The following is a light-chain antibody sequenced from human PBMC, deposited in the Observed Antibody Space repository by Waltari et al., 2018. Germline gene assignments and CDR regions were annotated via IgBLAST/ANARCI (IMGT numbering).Light chain of an antibody. CDR3: QSYDSSLFVV. Sequence: QRVTISCTGSSSNIGAGFDVHWYQQLPGTAPKLLIFGNNNRPSGVPDRFSGSKSGTSASLAITGLQAEDEADYYCQSYDSSLFVVFGGGTKLTVL. CDR2: GNN. CDR1: SSNIGAGFD. J-gene: IGLJ2*01. V-gene: IGLV1-40*01.